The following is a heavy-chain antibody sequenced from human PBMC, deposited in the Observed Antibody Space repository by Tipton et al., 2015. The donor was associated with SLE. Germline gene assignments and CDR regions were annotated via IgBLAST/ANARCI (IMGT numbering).Heavy chain of an antibody. CDR2: ISGSEGST. J-gene: IGHJ6*02. CDR3: ARDGGYSSSWYRNYYYYGMDV. V-gene: IGHV3-23*01. Sequence: SLRLSCAASGFTFTNYAMNWVRQAPGKGLEWVSVISGSEGSTDYADSVKGRFTISRDNSKNTLYLQMNSLRAEDTAVYYCARDGGYSSSWYRNYYYYGMDVWGQGTTVTVSS. D-gene: IGHD6-13*01. CDR1: GFTFTNYA.